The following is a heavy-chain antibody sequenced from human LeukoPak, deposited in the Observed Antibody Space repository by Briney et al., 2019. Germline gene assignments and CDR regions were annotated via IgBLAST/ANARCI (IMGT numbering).Heavy chain of an antibody. CDR1: GYTFTSYD. D-gene: IGHD5-24*01. J-gene: IGHJ4*02. CDR2: MNPNSGGT. Sequence: GASVKVSCTASGYTFTSYDINWVRQATGQGLEWMGWMNPNSGGTNYAQKFQGWVTMTRDTSISTAYMELSRLRSDDTAVYYCARAGTVEMTPLDYWGQGTLVTVSS. CDR3: ARAGTVEMTPLDY. V-gene: IGHV1-2*04.